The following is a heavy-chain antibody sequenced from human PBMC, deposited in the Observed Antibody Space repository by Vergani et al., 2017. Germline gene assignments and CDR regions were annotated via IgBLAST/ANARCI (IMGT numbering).Heavy chain of an antibody. D-gene: IGHD2-2*01. CDR2: ISGSGGST. V-gene: IGHV3-23*01. Sequence: EVQLLESGGGLVQPGGSLRLSCAASGFTFSSYAMSWVRQAPGKGLEWVSAISGSGGSTYYADSVKGRFTSSRDNSKNTLYLQMNSLRAEDTAVYYCAKDHGIVVVPAAADYWGQGTLVTVSS. J-gene: IGHJ4*02. CDR3: AKDHGIVVVPAAADY. CDR1: GFTFSSYA.